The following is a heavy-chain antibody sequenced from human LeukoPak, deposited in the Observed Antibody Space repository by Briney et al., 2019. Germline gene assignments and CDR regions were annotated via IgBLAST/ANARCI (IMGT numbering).Heavy chain of an antibody. Sequence: SLRLSCAASGFTFSDSTMSWYRQAPGKGLEWVGFIRRKVYGGTAEYAASVKGRFTISIDDSKSIAYLQMDSLKIEDSAVYYCTRGQGLYYWGQGTLVIVSS. CDR2: IRRKVYGGTA. V-gene: IGHV3-49*03. D-gene: IGHD3/OR15-3a*01. CDR1: GFTFSDST. CDR3: TRGQGLYY. J-gene: IGHJ4*02.